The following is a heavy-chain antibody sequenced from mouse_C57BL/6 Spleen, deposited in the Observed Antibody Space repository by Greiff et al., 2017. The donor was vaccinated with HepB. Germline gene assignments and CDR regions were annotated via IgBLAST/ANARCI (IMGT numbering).Heavy chain of an antibody. V-gene: IGHV12-3*01. Sequence: VKLVESGPGLVKPSQSLFLTCSITGFPITSGYYWIWIRQSPGKPLEWMGYITHSGETFYNPSLQSPISITRETSKNQFFLQLNSVTTEDTAMYYCAGARSPLYAMDYWGQGTSVTVSS. CDR3: AGARSPLYAMDY. J-gene: IGHJ4*01. CDR2: ITHSGET. CDR1: GFPITSGYY.